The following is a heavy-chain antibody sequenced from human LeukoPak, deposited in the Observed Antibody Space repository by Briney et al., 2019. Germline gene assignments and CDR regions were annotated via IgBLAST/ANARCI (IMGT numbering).Heavy chain of an antibody. CDR3: AREVNWLAFDI. Sequence: SETLSLICAVYGGSFSGYYWSWIRQPPGKGLEWIGEINHSGSTNYNPSLKSRVTIPVDTTKNQFSLKLSSVTAADTAVYYCAREVNWLAFDIWGQGTWSPSLQ. V-gene: IGHV4-34*01. CDR2: INHSGST. CDR1: GGSFSGYY. J-gene: IGHJ3*02. D-gene: IGHD1-20*01.